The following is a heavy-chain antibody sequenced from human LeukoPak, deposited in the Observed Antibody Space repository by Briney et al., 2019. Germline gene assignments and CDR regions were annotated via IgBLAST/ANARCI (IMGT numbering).Heavy chain of an antibody. Sequence: PSQTLSLTCTVSGGSISSGSYYWSWIRQPAGRGLEWIGRIHTSGSTNYNPSLKSRVTISVDTSKNQFSLKLSSVTAADTAVYYCARDDVLLWFGEPFRYDYMDVWGKGTTVTVSS. D-gene: IGHD3-10*01. CDR3: ARDDVLLWFGEPFRYDYMDV. CDR2: IHTSGST. J-gene: IGHJ6*03. CDR1: GGSISSGSYY. V-gene: IGHV4-61*02.